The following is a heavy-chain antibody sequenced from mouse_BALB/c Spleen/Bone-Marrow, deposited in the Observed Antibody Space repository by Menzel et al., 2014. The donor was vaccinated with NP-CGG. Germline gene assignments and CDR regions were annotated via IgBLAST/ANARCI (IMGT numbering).Heavy chain of an antibody. CDR1: GYAFSSYW. Sequence: VKLVESGAELVRPGSSVKISCKASGYAFSSYWMNWVKQRPGQGLEWIGQIYPGDGDTNYNGNFKDKATLTVDRSSSTAFMQLSSLTSEDSAVYFCARWYRDPHFAMDYWGPGTSVTVSS. J-gene: IGHJ4*01. V-gene: IGHV1-80*01. CDR2: IYPGDGDT. D-gene: IGHD2-14*01. CDR3: ARWYRDPHFAMDY.